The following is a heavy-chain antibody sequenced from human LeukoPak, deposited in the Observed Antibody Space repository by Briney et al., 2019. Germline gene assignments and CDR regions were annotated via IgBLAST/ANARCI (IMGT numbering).Heavy chain of an antibody. Sequence: ASVKVSCKVCGYTLTELSMHWVRQAPGKGLEWMGGFDPEDGETIYAQKFQGRVTMTEDTSTDTAYMELSSLRSEDTAVYYCATDLRRYYDSSGYYYVDYWGQGTPVTVSS. CDR3: ATDLRRYYDSSGYYYVDY. CDR1: GYTLTELS. CDR2: FDPEDGET. V-gene: IGHV1-24*01. D-gene: IGHD3-22*01. J-gene: IGHJ4*02.